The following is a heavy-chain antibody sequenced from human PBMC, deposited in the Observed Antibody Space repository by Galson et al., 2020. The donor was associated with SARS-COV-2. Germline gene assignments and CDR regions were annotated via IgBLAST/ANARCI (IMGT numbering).Heavy chain of an antibody. V-gene: IGHV3-33*01. CDR2: IWYDGSNK. D-gene: IGHD1-26*01. Sequence: GESLKISCAASGFTFSSYGMHWVRQAPDKGLEWVAVIWYDGSNKYYADSVKGRFTISRDNSKNTLYLQMNSLRAEDTAVYYCARAGGGSYYRGFDYWGQGTLVTVSS. J-gene: IGHJ4*02. CDR3: ARAGGGSYYRGFDY. CDR1: GFTFSSYG.